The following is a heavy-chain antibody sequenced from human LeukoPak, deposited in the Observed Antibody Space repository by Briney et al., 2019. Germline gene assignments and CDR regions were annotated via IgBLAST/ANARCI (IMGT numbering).Heavy chain of an antibody. CDR2: ISAYNGNT. CDR1: GGTFSSYA. J-gene: IGHJ4*02. Sequence: ASVKVSCKASGGTFSSYAISWVRQAPGQGLEWMGWISAYNGNTNYAQKLQGRVTMTTDTSTSTAYMELRSLRSDDTAVYYCARDQRLVRGYYFDXXXQGXXXTVSS. CDR3: ARDQRLVRGYYFDX. D-gene: IGHD6-19*01. V-gene: IGHV1-18*01.